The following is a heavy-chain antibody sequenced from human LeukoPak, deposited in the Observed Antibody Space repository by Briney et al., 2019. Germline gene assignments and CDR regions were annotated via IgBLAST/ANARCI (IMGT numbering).Heavy chain of an antibody. J-gene: IGHJ4*02. CDR3: AKSGGYGLIDY. CDR1: GASVSGSNYY. D-gene: IGHD1-26*01. CDR2: IYSSGST. Sequence: PSETLSLTCAVSGASVSGSNYYWGWIRQPPGTGLEWIGNIYSSGSTYYNASLQSRVTISIDTSKNQFSLRLNSVTAADTAMYYCAKSGGYGLIDYWGQGTLVTVSS. V-gene: IGHV4-39*01.